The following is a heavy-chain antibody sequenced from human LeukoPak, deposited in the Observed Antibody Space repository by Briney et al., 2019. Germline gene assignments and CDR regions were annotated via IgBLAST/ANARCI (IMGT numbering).Heavy chain of an antibody. V-gene: IGHV4-61*05. CDR3: ARVGVKPYGMDV. D-gene: IGHD2-21*01. CDR1: GGSISSSSYY. CDR2: IYYSGST. J-gene: IGHJ6*02. Sequence: PSQTLSLTCAVSGGSISSSSYYWSWIRQPPGKGLEWIGYIYYSGSTNYNPSLKSRVTISVDRSKNQFSLKLSSVTAADTAVYYCARVGVKPYGMDVWGQGTTVTVSS.